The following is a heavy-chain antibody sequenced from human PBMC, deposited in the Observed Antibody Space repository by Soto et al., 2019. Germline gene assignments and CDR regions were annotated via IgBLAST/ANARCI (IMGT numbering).Heavy chain of an antibody. V-gene: IGHV4-39*01. CDR2: IYYSGST. Sequence: RSLTCTVSGGSISSSSYYWGWIRQPPGKGLEWIGSIYYSGSTYYNPSLKSRVTISVDTSKNQFSLKLSSVTAADTAVYYCARRGWGYCSSTSCPGGFDPWGQGTLVAVSS. J-gene: IGHJ5*02. CDR1: GGSISSSSYY. CDR3: ARRGWGYCSSTSCPGGFDP. D-gene: IGHD2-2*01.